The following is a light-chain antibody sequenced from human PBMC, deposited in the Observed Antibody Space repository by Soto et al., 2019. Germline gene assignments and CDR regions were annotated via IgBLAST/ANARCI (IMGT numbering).Light chain of an antibody. J-gene: IGLJ1*01. Sequence: QSVLTQPASVSGSPGQSITISCTGTSSDVGGYNYVSWYQQHPGKAPKFMIYDVSNRPSGVSNRFSGSKSGNTASLTISWHQAEDEADYYCSSYTTSNTRQIVFGTGTKLTVL. CDR3: SSYTTSNTRQIV. CDR1: SSDVGGYNY. CDR2: DVS. V-gene: IGLV2-14*01.